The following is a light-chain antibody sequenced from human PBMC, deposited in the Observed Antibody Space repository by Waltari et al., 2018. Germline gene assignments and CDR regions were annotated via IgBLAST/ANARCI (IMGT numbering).Light chain of an antibody. CDR1: KLGDKY. CDR3: QAWDNSTHVV. Sequence: SYELTQPPSLSVSPGQTASITCSGDKLGDKYASWYQQKPGQSPVLVIYQDTKRPSGIRGGFAGSNSGNTATLTISGTPAMDEADYYCQAWDNSTHVVFGGGTRLTVL. V-gene: IGLV3-1*01. CDR2: QDT. J-gene: IGLJ2*01.